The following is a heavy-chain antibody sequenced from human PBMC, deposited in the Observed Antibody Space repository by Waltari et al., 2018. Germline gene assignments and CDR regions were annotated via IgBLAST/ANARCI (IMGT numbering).Heavy chain of an antibody. CDR1: GFTFSSYG. Sequence: QVQLVESGGGVVQPGRSLRLSCAASGFTFSSYGMHWVRQAPGKGLEWVAVISYDGSNKYYADSVKGRFTISGDNSKNTLYLQMNSLRAEDTAVYYCAKDHSSGWYGGIFDSWGQGTLVTIPS. D-gene: IGHD6-19*01. V-gene: IGHV3-30*18. CDR2: ISYDGSNK. CDR3: AKDHSSGWYGGIFDS. J-gene: IGHJ4*02.